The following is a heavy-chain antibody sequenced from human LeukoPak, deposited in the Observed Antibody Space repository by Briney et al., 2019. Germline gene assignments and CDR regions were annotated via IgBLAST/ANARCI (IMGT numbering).Heavy chain of an antibody. CDR3: ARGSLFDY. V-gene: IGHV4-59*01. CDR2: IYYSGST. J-gene: IGHJ4*02. Sequence: SETLSLTCTVSGGSISSYYWSWIRQPPGKGLEWIGYIYYSGSTNYNPSLKSRVTISVDTSKNQFSLKLSSVTAADTAVYYCARGSLFDYWGQGTLVTVSS. CDR1: GGSISSYY.